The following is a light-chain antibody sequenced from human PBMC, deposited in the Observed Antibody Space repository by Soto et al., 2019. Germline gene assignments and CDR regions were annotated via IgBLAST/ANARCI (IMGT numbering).Light chain of an antibody. CDR1: SSNIGSNT. Sequence: QSVLTQPPSASGPPGQRVTISCSGSSSNIGSNTVNWYQQLPGTAPKLLIYSNNQRPSGVPDRFSGSKSGTSASLAISGLQSEDEADYYCAAWDDSLSGPVFGGGTKVTVL. CDR2: SNN. J-gene: IGLJ2*01. V-gene: IGLV1-44*01. CDR3: AAWDDSLSGPV.